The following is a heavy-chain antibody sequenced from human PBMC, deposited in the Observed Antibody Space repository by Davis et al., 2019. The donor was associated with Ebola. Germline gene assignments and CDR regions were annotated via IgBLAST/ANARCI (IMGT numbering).Heavy chain of an antibody. CDR2: IYYSGTT. D-gene: IGHD6-19*01. Sequence: GSLRLSCTVSGGSFSTYYWSRVRQPPGKGLEWVGYIYYSGTTHYNPSLRGRVTISVDTSKKHFSLKLGSVTAADTAVYYCARGSQWLGPDYWGQGTLVTVSS. CDR3: ARGSQWLGPDY. CDR1: GGSFSTYY. J-gene: IGHJ4*02. V-gene: IGHV4-59*01.